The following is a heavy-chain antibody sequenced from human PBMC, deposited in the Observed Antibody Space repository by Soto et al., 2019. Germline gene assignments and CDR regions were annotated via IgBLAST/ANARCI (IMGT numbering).Heavy chain of an antibody. V-gene: IGHV4-34*01. D-gene: IGHD4-4*01. J-gene: IGHJ4*02. CDR2: INHSGST. Sequence: KTSETLSLTCAVYGGSFSGYYWSWIRQPPGKGLEWIGEINHSGSTNYNPSLKSRVTISVDTSKNQFSLKLSSVTAADTAVYYCARGLGTRVEMATVSLDYWGQGTLVTVSS. CDR3: ARGLGTRVEMATVSLDY. CDR1: GGSFSGYY.